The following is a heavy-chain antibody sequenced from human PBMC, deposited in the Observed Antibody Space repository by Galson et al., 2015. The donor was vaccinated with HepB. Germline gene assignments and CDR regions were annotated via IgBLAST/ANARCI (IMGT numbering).Heavy chain of an antibody. D-gene: IGHD6-13*01. CDR3: ARGSWAFDY. CDR2: IAYSGSSTI. CDR1: GFTFSDYY. V-gene: IGHV3-11*01. Sequence: SLRLSCAASGFTFSDYYMSWIRQAPGKGLEWVSYIAYSGSSTIHYADSVKGRFTISRDSAKNSLYLQMDSLRVEDTALYYCARGSWAFDYWGQGALVTVSS. J-gene: IGHJ4*02.